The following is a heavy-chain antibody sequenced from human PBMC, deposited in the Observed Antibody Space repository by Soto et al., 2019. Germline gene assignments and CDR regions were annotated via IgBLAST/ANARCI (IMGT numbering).Heavy chain of an antibody. V-gene: IGHV1-8*01. CDR3: ARGGLWFGVNAFDI. D-gene: IGHD3-10*01. CDR1: GYTFTSYD. Sequence: ASVKVSCKASGYTFTSYDINWVRQATGQGLEWMGWMNPNSGNTGYAQKFQGRVTMTRNTSISTAYMELSSLRSEDTAVYYCARGGLWFGVNAFDIWGQGKMVTVSS. CDR2: MNPNSGNT. J-gene: IGHJ3*02.